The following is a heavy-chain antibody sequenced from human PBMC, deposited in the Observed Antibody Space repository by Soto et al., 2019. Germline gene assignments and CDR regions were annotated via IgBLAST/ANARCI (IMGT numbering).Heavy chain of an antibody. V-gene: IGHV2-5*02. CDR2: IYWDDDK. J-gene: IGHJ4*02. Sequence: QITLKESGPTLVKPTQTLTLTCTFSGFSLSTSGVGVGWIRQPPGKALEWLALIYWDDDKRYSPSLKSRLTIPKGXSKNQVVLTMTNMDPVDTATYYCAHRRGYSGCFDYWGQGTLVTVSS. CDR1: GFSLSTSGVG. D-gene: IGHD5-12*01. CDR3: AHRRGYSGCFDY.